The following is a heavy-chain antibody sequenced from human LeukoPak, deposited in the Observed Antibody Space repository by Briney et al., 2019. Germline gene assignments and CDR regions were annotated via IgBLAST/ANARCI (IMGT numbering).Heavy chain of an antibody. D-gene: IGHD3-22*01. Sequence: PGGSLRLSCAASGFTFSDYYMSWIRQAPGKGLEWVSYISSSGSTIYYADSVKGRFTISRDNAKNTLNLQMNSLRAEDTAVYYCVRDLGQYYDTSDNWFDPWGQGTLVTVSS. V-gene: IGHV3-11*04. CDR3: VRDLGQYYDTSDNWFDP. CDR2: ISSSGSTI. J-gene: IGHJ5*02. CDR1: GFTFSDYY.